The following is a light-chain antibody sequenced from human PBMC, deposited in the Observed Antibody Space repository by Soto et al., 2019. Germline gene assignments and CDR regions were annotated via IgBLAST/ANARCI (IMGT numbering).Light chain of an antibody. CDR3: QQYGSSLPIT. V-gene: IGKV3-20*01. CDR2: GSF. J-gene: IGKJ5*01. Sequence: EIVLTQSPGTLSLSPWERATLSCRASQSLSSSYLAWYQQKSGQAPRLLIYGSFSRATGIPDRFSGSGSGTDFTLTISRLEPEDFAVYYCQQYGSSLPITFGQGTRLEI. CDR1: QSLSSSY.